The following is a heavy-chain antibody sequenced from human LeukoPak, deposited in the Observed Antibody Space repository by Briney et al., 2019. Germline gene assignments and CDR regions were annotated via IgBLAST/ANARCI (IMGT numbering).Heavy chain of an antibody. D-gene: IGHD5-12*01. CDR2: NIPKSGDT. CDR1: GYTFTDYY. V-gene: IGHV1-2*02. CDR3: ARIKWAVVND. Sequence: ASVKVSCKSSGYTFTDYYIHWVRQAPGQGLEWLRWNIPKSGDTNYAQNFQGRVTMTRDASINTAYMELSSLRSDDTAVYYCARIKWAVVNDWGQGTLVTVSS. J-gene: IGHJ4*02.